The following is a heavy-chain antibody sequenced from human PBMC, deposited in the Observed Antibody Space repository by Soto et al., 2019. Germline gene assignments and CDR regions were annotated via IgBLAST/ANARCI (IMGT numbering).Heavy chain of an antibody. CDR3: SRDKHCIGGSCYGDY. CDR2: IYNGGST. V-gene: IGHV3-66*01. J-gene: IGHJ4*02. CDR1: GFTVSSNY. D-gene: IGHD2-15*01. Sequence: EVQLVESGGGLVQPGGSLRLSCAASGFTVSSNYMSWVRQAPGKGLEWVSVIYNGGSTYYADSVKGRFIMSRDNAKNTLYLQMNSLRAEDTAVYYCSRDKHCIGGSCYGDYWGQGTLVTVSS.